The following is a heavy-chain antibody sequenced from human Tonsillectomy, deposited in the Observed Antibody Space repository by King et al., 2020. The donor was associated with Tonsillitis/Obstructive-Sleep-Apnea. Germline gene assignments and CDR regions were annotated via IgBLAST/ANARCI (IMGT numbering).Heavy chain of an antibody. CDR3: AGGPAGADYYYMDV. Sequence: VQLVESGGGSVQPGGSLRLSCAASGFTFISYAMTWVRQAPGKGLEWVSSISDNGAGTHYADSVKGRFTISRDNSRNTLYLQMNSLRVDDTAVYYCAGGPAGADYYYMDVWGKGTTVPVSS. V-gene: IGHV3-23*04. CDR1: GFTFISYA. CDR2: ISDNGAGT. J-gene: IGHJ6*03. D-gene: IGHD7-27*01.